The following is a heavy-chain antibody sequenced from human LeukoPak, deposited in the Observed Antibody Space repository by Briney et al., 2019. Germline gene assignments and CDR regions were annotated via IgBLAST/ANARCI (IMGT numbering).Heavy chain of an antibody. J-gene: IGHJ5*02. CDR3: ARGVVVVPAARGVNWFDP. V-gene: IGHV4-38-2*01. CDR1: GYSISSGYY. CDR2: ISHSGRT. D-gene: IGHD2-2*01. Sequence: PSETLSLTCAVSGYSISSGYYWGWIRQPPGKGLEWIGSISHSGRTYHNPSLKSRVTISVDTSKNQVSLKLNSVTAADTAVYYCARGVVVVPAARGVNWFDPWGQGTLVTVSS.